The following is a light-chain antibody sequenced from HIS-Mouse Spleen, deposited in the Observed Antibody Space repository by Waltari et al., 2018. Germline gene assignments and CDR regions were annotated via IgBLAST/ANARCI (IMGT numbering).Light chain of an antibody. Sequence: QLVLTQSPSASASLGASVKLTCTLSSGHSSYAIAWPQQQPEKGPRYLMKLNSDGSHSKGDGIPDRFSGSSSGAERYLTISSLQSEDEADYYCQTWGTGGFGGGTKLTVL. CDR2: LNSDGSH. V-gene: IGLV4-69*01. CDR1: SGHSSYA. J-gene: IGLJ2*01. CDR3: QTWGTGG.